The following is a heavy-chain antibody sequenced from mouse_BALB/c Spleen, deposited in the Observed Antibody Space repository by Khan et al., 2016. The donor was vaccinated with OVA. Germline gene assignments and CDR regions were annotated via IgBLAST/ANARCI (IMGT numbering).Heavy chain of an antibody. J-gene: IGHJ2*01. V-gene: IGHV3-2*02. CDR2: ISYSGRT. CDR1: GYSITSDYA. CDR3: ARSVTITTVVATDFDY. Sequence: EVKLLESGPGLVKPSQSLSLTCTVTGYSITSDYAWHWIRQFPGNKLEWMGYISYSGRTSYNPSLKSRISITRDTSKNPFFLQLNSVTTEDTATYYGARSVTITTVVATDFDYWGQGTTLTVSS. D-gene: IGHD1-1*01.